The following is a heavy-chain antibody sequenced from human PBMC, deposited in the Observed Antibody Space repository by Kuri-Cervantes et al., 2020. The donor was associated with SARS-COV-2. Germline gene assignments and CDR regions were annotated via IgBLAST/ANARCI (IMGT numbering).Heavy chain of an antibody. V-gene: IGHV1-24*01. CDR2: VDTEDGET. Sequence: ASVNVSCKVSGYTLTELSMHWVRQAPGKGSEWMGVVDTEDGETIYAQKFQGRVTMTEDTSTDTAYVELTSLRSEDTAVYYCATAPAVVAANWFDSWGQGTLVTVSS. CDR3: ATAPAVVAANWFDS. D-gene: IGHD2-15*01. CDR1: GYTLTELS. J-gene: IGHJ5*01.